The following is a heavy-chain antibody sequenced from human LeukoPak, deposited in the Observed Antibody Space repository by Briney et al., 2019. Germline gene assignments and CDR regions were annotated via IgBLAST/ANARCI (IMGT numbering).Heavy chain of an antibody. CDR1: GGSISSSRYY. J-gene: IGHJ4*02. D-gene: IGHD3-22*01. V-gene: IGHV4-39*01. CDR2: IYYSGST. Sequence: SETLSLTCTVSGGSISSSRYYWGWIRQPPGKGLEWIGSIYYSGSTYYNPSLKSRVTISVDTSKNQFSLKLSSVTAADTAVYYCARPNYYDSSGYTFPDYWGQGTLVTVSS. CDR3: ARPNYYDSSGYTFPDY.